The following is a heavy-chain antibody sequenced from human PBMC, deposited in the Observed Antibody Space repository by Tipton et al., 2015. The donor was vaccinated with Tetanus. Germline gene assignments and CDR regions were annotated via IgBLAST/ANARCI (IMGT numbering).Heavy chain of an antibody. J-gene: IGHJ5*02. Sequence: GLVKPSETLSLTCTVSGGSLSSGTLYWDWIRQAPGKGLEWIGNVYYNGNTLENPSLKGRVTLSLDKSKNQFSLKLTSVTAADTAVYFCARSADNWFDPWGQGTLVTVSS. CDR1: GGSLSSGTLY. CDR3: ARSADNWFDP. V-gene: IGHV4-39*01. CDR2: VYYNGNT.